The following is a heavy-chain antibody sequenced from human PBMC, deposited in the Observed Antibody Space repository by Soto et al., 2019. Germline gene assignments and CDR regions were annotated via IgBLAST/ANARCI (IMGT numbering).Heavy chain of an antibody. J-gene: IGHJ5*02. CDR2: VYYSGST. D-gene: IGHD3-9*01. V-gene: IGHV4-59*01. CDR3: VRDYLLTGFDT. Sequence: SETLSLTCTVSNGSISTYYWTWVRQPPGKGLEWIGYVYYSGSTNYNPSLKSRVGMSIDTSKNQFSLELKSVTAADTATYYCVRDYLLTGFDTWGQGTLVTVSS. CDR1: NGSISTYY.